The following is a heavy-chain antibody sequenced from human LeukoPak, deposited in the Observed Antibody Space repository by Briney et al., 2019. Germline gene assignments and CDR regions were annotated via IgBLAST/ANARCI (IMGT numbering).Heavy chain of an antibody. CDR2: ISNSGNTI. CDR3: ARRSRGTGSWYYFDY. D-gene: IGHD3-10*01. V-gene: IGHV3-48*03. CDR1: GFTFSSYE. J-gene: IGHJ4*02. Sequence: GGSLRLSCAASGFTFSSYEMNWVRQAPGNGLEWVSYISNSGNTIYYADSVKGRFTISRDNAKNSLYLQMNSLRAEDTAVYYCARRSRGTGSWYYFDYWGQGTLVTVSS.